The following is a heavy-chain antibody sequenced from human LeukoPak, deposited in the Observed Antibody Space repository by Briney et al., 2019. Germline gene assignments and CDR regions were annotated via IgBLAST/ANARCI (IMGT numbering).Heavy chain of an antibody. Sequence: PSETLSLTCAVSGYSISSGYYWGWIRQPPGKGLEWIGSIYHSGSTYYNPSLKSRVTISVGTSKNQFSLKLSSVTAADTAVYYCASPDRYSSGWYGDAFDIWGQGTMVTVSS. V-gene: IGHV4-38-2*01. CDR2: IYHSGST. D-gene: IGHD6-19*01. CDR1: GYSISSGYY. J-gene: IGHJ3*02. CDR3: ASPDRYSSGWYGDAFDI.